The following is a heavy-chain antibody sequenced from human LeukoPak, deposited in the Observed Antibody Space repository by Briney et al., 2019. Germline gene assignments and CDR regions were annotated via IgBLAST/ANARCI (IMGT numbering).Heavy chain of an antibody. CDR3: ARDRYCGGDCYSAFDY. Sequence: GGSLRLSCAASGFTFSSYSMNWVRQAPGKGLEWVSSISSSSSYIYYADSVKGRFTISRDNAKNSLYLQMNSLRAEDTAVYYCARDRYCGGDCYSAFDYWGQGTLVTVSS. J-gene: IGHJ4*02. D-gene: IGHD2-21*02. CDR1: GFTFSSYS. V-gene: IGHV3-21*01. CDR2: ISSSSSYI.